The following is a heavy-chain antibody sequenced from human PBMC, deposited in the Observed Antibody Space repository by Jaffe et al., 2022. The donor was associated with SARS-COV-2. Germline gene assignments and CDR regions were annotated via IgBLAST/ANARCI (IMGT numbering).Heavy chain of an antibody. CDR3: ARANDYGDYEPPHIFDY. CDR2: ISYDGSNK. V-gene: IGHV3-30-3*01. CDR1: GFTFSSYA. Sequence: QVQLVESGGGVVQPGRSLRLSCAASGFTFSSYAMHWVRQAPGKGLEWVAVISYDGSNKYYADSVKGRFTISRDNSKNTLYLQMNSLRAEDTAVYYCARANDYGDYEPPHIFDYWGQGTLVTVSS. J-gene: IGHJ4*02. D-gene: IGHD4-17*01.